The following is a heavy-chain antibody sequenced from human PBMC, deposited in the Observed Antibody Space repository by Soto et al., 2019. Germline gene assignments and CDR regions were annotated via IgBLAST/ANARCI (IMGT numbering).Heavy chain of an antibody. J-gene: IGHJ3*02. CDR3: ARDLDQGFSGGSCYSTGAFDM. D-gene: IGHD2-15*01. CDR1: GFTFSNYW. V-gene: IGHV3-7*01. Sequence: GSLRLSCAASGFTFSNYWMSWVRQAPGKGLEWVANIKQDGNEKYSVDSVKGRFTISRDNAKNSLYLQMNSLRAEDTAVYYCARDLDQGFSGGSCYSTGAFDMWGQGTVVTVSS. CDR2: IKQDGNEK.